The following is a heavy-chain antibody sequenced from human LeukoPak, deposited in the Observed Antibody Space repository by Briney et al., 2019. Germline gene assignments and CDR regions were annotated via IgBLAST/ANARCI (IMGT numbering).Heavy chain of an antibody. Sequence: SETLSLTCTVSGGSISSSSYYWGWIRQPPGKGLEWIGSIYYSGSTYYNPSLKSRVTISVDTSKNQFPLKLSSVTAPDTAVYYCARQRVTTVVTPAAFDYWGQGTLVTVSS. D-gene: IGHD4-23*01. CDR1: GGSISSSSYY. V-gene: IGHV4-39*01. CDR2: IYYSGST. J-gene: IGHJ4*02. CDR3: ARQRVTTVVTPAAFDY.